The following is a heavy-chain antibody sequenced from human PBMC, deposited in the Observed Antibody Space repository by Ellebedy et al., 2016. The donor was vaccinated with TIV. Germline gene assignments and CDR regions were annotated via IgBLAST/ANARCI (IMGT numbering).Heavy chain of an antibody. CDR3: ARDGLFDVAFDI. CDR1: GFTFSRFG. V-gene: IGHV3-33*01. J-gene: IGHJ3*02. D-gene: IGHD3-3*01. Sequence: GESLKISXAASGFTFSRFGMHWVRQAPGKGLEWVAVIWYDGSNEDYADSVKGRFTISRDNSNNMLFLQMNSLRDEDTAVYYCARDGLFDVAFDIWGQGTMVTVSS. CDR2: IWYDGSNE.